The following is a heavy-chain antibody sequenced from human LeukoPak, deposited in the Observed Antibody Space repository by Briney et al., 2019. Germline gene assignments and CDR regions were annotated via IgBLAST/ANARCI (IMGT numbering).Heavy chain of an antibody. D-gene: IGHD3-22*01. J-gene: IGHJ4*02. CDR3: ARHTLYDSSGYYEGNFDY. Sequence: PSETLSLTCTVSGGSISSSSYYWGWIRQPPGKGLEWIGSIYYSGSTYYNPSLKSRVTISVDTSKNQFSLKLSSVTAADTAVYYCARHTLYDSSGYYEGNFDYWGQGTLVTVSS. CDR1: GGSISSSSYY. V-gene: IGHV4-39*01. CDR2: IYYSGST.